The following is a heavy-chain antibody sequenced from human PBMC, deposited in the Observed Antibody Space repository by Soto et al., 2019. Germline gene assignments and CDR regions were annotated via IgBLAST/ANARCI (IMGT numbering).Heavy chain of an antibody. V-gene: IGHV3-53*01. Sequence: PGGSLRLSCAASDFTVSANYMSWVRQAPGEGLEWVSVLYSSGFTNYIDSVKGRFTISRDNSKNTLFLQMNSLRAEDTAVYYCVRDQGSHPLAYWGQGILVTVSS. CDR2: LYSSGFT. CDR1: DFTVSANY. J-gene: IGHJ4*02. CDR3: VRDQGSHPLAY.